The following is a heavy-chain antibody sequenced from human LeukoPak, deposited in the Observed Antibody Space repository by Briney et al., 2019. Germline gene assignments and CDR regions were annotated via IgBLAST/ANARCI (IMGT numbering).Heavy chain of an antibody. CDR2: IWYDGSEK. J-gene: IGHJ6*02. V-gene: IGHV3-33*01. CDR3: ARGFSHQCYTMDV. CDR1: GFTFSSYG. D-gene: IGHD2-15*01. Sequence: PGGSLRLSCAASGFTFSSYGMHWVRQAPGKGLEWVAVIWYDGSEKYYGDFVKGRFTISRDNSKNTVYLQMNSLRAEDTAVYYRARGFSHQCYTMDVWGQGTTVTVPS.